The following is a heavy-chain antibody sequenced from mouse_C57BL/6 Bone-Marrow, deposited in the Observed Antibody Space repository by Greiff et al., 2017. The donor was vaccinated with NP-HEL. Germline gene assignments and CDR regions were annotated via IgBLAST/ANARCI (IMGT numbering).Heavy chain of an antibody. J-gene: IGHJ4*01. Sequence: LVESGAELVRPGASVTLSCKASGYTFTDYEMHWVKQTPVHGLEWIGAIDPETGGTAYNQKFKGKAILTADKSSSTAYMELRSLTSEDSAVYYCTRGRGYYAMDYWGQGTSVTVSS. CDR2: IDPETGGT. CDR1: GYTFTDYE. V-gene: IGHV1-15*01. CDR3: TRGRGYYAMDY.